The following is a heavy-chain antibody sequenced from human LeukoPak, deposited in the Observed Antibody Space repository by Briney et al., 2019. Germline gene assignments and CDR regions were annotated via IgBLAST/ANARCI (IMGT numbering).Heavy chain of an antibody. Sequence: ASVKVSCKTSGYTFSRRGITWVRQAPGQGFEWMGWVSGYNGNTNYAQSVQGRVTMTTDTSTNTAYMELRSLRSDDTAVYYCAKDIHPGLDSGASCCFDYWGQGTPVTVSS. D-gene: IGHD3-22*01. CDR2: VSGYNGNT. CDR3: AKDIHPGLDSGASCCFDY. CDR1: GYTFSRRG. J-gene: IGHJ4*02. V-gene: IGHV1-18*01.